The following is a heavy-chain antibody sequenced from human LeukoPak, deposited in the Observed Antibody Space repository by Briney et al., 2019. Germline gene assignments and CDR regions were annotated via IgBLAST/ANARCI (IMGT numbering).Heavy chain of an antibody. Sequence: SETLSLTCAVYGGPFSGYYWSWIRQPPGKGLEWIGEINHSGSTNYNPSLKSRVTISVDTSKNQFSLKLSSVTAADTAVYYCARGRLLAGANWFDPWGQGTLVTVSS. CDR2: INHSGST. D-gene: IGHD3-3*02. V-gene: IGHV4-34*01. J-gene: IGHJ5*02. CDR1: GGPFSGYY. CDR3: ARGRLLAGANWFDP.